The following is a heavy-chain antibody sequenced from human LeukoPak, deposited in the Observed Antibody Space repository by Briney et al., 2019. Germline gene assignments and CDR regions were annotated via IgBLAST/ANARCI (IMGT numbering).Heavy chain of an antibody. Sequence: ASVKVSCKASGYIFTSYYMHWVRQPPGQGLEGRGIINPSGGSTSYAQKCQGRVTMTRDTSTNTVYMELSSLRSEDTAVYYCARYCSGGSCYGLDYWGQGTLVTVSS. CDR2: INPSGGST. D-gene: IGHD2-15*01. V-gene: IGHV1-46*01. CDR1: GYIFTSYY. CDR3: ARYCSGGSCYGLDY. J-gene: IGHJ4*02.